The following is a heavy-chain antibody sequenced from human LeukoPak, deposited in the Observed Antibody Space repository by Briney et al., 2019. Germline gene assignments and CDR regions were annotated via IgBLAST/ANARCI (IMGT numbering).Heavy chain of an antibody. V-gene: IGHV3-21*01. CDR3: ARGGPYSSGWSYYFDY. J-gene: IGHJ4*02. CDR2: ISSSSSYI. Sequence: GGSLRLSCAASGFTCSSYWMNWARQAPGKGLEWVSSISSSSSYIYYADSVKGRFTISRDNAKNSLYLQMNSLRAEDTAVYYCARGGPYSSGWSYYFDYWGQGTLVTVSS. CDR1: GFTCSSYW. D-gene: IGHD6-19*01.